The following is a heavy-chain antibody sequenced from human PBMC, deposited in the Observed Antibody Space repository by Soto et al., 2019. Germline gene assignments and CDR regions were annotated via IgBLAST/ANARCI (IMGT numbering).Heavy chain of an antibody. CDR3: ARGQEGVVATH. D-gene: IGHD5-12*01. CDR2: VKDGGHT. Sequence: QVQLQQWGAGLLKPSETLSLNCAVTGGSLSGYYWSWIRQPPGKGLEWIGEVKDGGHTNYSPSLRGRVTISSDTSNNQFALRLTSVPAADTGVYCCARGQEGVVATHWDQGSLVTVSS. V-gene: IGHV4-34*01. CDR1: GGSLSGYY. J-gene: IGHJ4*02.